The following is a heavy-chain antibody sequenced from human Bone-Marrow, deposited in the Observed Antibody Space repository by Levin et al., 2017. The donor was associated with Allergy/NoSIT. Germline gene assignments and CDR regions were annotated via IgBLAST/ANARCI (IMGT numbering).Heavy chain of an antibody. CDR1: SGSISSNW. D-gene: IGHD6-13*01. CDR2: IFHNVGT. CDR3: AKEARQYGSSWYGFDS. J-gene: IGHJ4*01. V-gene: IGHV4-4*02. Sequence: SETLSLTCAVSSGSISSNWWSWVRQPPGKGLEWIGEIFHNVGTNYNPSLKSRVSMSVDESKSQFTLKLSSLTAADTALYYCAKEARQYGSSWYGFDSWGHGILVTVSS.